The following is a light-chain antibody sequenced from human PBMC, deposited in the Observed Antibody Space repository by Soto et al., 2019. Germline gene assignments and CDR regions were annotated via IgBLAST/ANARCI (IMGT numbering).Light chain of an antibody. CDR3: PQYNYWPRYT. CDR1: QSVSSN. Sequence: EIVMTQSPATLSVSPGERATLSCRASQSVSSNLAWYQQKPGQAPRLLIYGASTRATGIPARFSGSGSGTEVTLTISSLQSEDFAVYYCPQYNYWPRYTFGQGTKLEIK. J-gene: IGKJ2*01. CDR2: GAS. V-gene: IGKV3-15*01.